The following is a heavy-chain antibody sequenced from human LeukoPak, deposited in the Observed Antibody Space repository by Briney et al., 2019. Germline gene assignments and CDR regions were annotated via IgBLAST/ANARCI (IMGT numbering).Heavy chain of an antibody. CDR2: MNPNSDNT. Sequence: ASVKVSCKASGYTFTSYDINLVRQATGQGLEWMGWMNPNSDNTGYAQKFQGRVTITRNTSISTAYMELSSLRSEDTAVYYCARANIRITIFGLVIGYHSDYWGQRTLVTVSS. J-gene: IGHJ4*02. D-gene: IGHD3-3*01. CDR1: GYTFTSYD. V-gene: IGHV1-8*03. CDR3: ARANIRITIFGLVIGYHSDY.